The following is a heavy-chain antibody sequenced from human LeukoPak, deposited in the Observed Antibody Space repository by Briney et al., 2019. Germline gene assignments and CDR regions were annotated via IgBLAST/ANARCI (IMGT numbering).Heavy chain of an antibody. Sequence: ASVKVSCKASGYTFTGYYMHWVRQAPGQGLEWMGWINPNSGGTNYAQKFQGWVTMTRDTSISTAYMELSRLRSDDTAVYYCARVGRQQLVRSAFDIWGQGTMVTVSS. D-gene: IGHD6-13*01. CDR2: INPNSGGT. CDR1: GYTFTGYY. CDR3: ARVGRQQLVRSAFDI. J-gene: IGHJ3*02. V-gene: IGHV1-2*04.